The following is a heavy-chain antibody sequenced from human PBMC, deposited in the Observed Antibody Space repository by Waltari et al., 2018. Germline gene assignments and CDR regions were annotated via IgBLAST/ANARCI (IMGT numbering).Heavy chain of an antibody. CDR1: GFIFSSYA. D-gene: IGHD1-20*01. Sequence: QVQLVESGGGVVQPGRSLRLSCAASGFIFSSYAIHWVRQAPGEGLEWVAGISYDGSNRYYTDSVKGRFTISRDNSKNTLYLQLNSLRGEDTGIYYCARSRTPISNWNADDASDVWGQGTMVTVSS. CDR3: ARSRTPISNWNADDASDV. CDR2: ISYDGSNR. J-gene: IGHJ3*01. V-gene: IGHV3-30-3*01.